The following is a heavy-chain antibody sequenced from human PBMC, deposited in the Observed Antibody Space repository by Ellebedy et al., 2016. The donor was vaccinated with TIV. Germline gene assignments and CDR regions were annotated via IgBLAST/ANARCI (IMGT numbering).Heavy chain of an antibody. V-gene: IGHV3-7*01. J-gene: IGHJ4*02. Sequence: GGSLRLSXAASGFTLSPYWMSWVRQAPGKGLEWVANIKQDGSEKYYVDSVKGRFTISRDNAKNSLYLQMNSLTVEDTAVYFCAREPSTIRLDYWGQGTLVTVSS. D-gene: IGHD5-24*01. CDR1: GFTLSPYW. CDR3: AREPSTIRLDY. CDR2: IKQDGSEK.